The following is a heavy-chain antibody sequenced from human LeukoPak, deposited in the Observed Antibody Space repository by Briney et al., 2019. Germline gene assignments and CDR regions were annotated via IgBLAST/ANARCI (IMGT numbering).Heavy chain of an antibody. CDR1: GSSFTSYW. J-gene: IGHJ4*02. CDR2: IDPSDSYT. Sequence: GGSLRISCKGSGSSFTSYWISWVRQMPGKGLEWVGRIDPSDSYTNYSPSFQGHVTISADKSISTAYLQWSSLKASDTAMYYCARHAEYSSSWDYFDYWGQGTLVTVSS. CDR3: ARHAEYSSSWDYFDY. V-gene: IGHV5-10-1*01. D-gene: IGHD6-13*01.